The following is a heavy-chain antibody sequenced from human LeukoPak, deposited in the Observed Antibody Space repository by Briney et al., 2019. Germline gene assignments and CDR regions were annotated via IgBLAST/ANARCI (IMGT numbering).Heavy chain of an antibody. CDR3: AKKLGTLIVATTPDY. CDR2: ISGSGGST. Sequence: GGSLRLSCAASGITFSSYAMSWVRQAPGKGLEWDSAISGSGGSTYYADSVKGRFTISRDNSKNTLYLQMNSLRAEDTAVYYCAKKLGTLIVATTPDYWGQGTLVTVSS. V-gene: IGHV3-23*01. CDR1: GITFSSYA. J-gene: IGHJ4*02. D-gene: IGHD5-12*01.